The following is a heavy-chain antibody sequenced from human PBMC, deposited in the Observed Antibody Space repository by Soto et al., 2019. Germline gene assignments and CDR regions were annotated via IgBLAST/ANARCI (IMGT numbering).Heavy chain of an antibody. CDR1: GGTFSSYT. Sequence: WASVKVSCKASGGTFSSYTIAWVRQAPGQGLEWMGEIIPLFGTTNYVEKFQGRLTITADASTSTAYMELSSLRSEDTAMYYCARDSIAAAGTDYWGQGTLVTAPQ. CDR3: ARDSIAAAGTDY. D-gene: IGHD6-13*01. V-gene: IGHV1-69*13. J-gene: IGHJ4*02. CDR2: IIPLFGTT.